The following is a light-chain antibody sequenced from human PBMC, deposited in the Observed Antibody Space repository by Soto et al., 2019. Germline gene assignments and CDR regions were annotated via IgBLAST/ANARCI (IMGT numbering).Light chain of an antibody. J-gene: IGKJ1*01. CDR3: QQYYTYPWT. CDR1: QGISSY. CDR2: AVS. Sequence: AIRMTQSPSSFSASTGDRVTITCRASQGISSYLAWYQQKPGKAPKLLISAVSTLQSGVPSRFSGSGSGTDLTLTISCLQSEDFASYYCQQYYTYPWTFGQGTKVEIK. V-gene: IGKV1-8*01.